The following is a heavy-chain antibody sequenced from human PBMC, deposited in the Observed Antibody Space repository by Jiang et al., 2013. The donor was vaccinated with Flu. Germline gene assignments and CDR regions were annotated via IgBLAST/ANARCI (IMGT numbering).Heavy chain of an antibody. CDR3: ASSKYSSSLVLYFDY. CDR2: ISYDGSNK. CDR1: GFTFSSYA. J-gene: IGHJ4*02. V-gene: IGHV3-30-3*01. Sequence: VVQPGRSLRLSCAASGFTFSSYAMHWVRQAPGKGLEWVAVISYDGSNKYYADSVKGRFTISRDNSKNTLYLQMNSLRAEDTAVYYCASSKYSSSLVLYFDYWGQGTLVTVSS. D-gene: IGHD6-13*01.